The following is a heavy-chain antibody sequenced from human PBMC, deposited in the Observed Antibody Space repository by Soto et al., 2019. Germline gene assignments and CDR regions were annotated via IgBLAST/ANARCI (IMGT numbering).Heavy chain of an antibody. CDR3: ARGGTRDGMDG. J-gene: IGHJ6*02. D-gene: IGHD2-2*01. Sequence: QVQLQESGPGLVKPSEPLPLTCTVSGGSISRGRYYYIWIRQPPGKGLEWIGFVYYTGSTIYNPSLKSRVTISGDTSKNQFSPKLSAVTAADTAGYDCARGGTRDGMDGWGQGTTVTVSS. CDR2: VYYTGST. V-gene: IGHV4-61*01. CDR1: GGSISRGRYY.